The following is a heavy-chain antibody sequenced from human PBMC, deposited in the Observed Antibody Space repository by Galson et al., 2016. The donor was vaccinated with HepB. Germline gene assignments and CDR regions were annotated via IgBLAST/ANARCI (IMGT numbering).Heavy chain of an antibody. CDR3: ARVGTADRRGYRFFDY. J-gene: IGHJ4*02. CDR1: EFTFSRYW. CDR2: IKQDGSEK. V-gene: IGHV3-7*01. D-gene: IGHD3-22*01. Sequence: SLRLSCAASEFTFSRYWMSWVRQAPGKGLEWVANIKQDGSEKYYVDSVKGRFTTARDNAKNSLYLQMNSLRAEDTAVYYCARVGTADRRGYRFFDYWGQGTLFTVSS.